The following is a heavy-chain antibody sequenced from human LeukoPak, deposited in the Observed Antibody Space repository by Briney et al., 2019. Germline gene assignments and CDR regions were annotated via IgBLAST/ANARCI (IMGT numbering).Heavy chain of an antibody. CDR3: ARIAVVTQGDAFDL. V-gene: IGHV4-59*01. D-gene: IGHD4-23*01. CDR1: GGSISSYY. CDR2: IYYSGST. Sequence: SETLSLTCTVSGGSISSYYWSWIRQPPGKGLEWIGYIYYSGSTNYNSSLKSRVTISVDTSKNQFSLRLSSVTAADTAVYYCARIAVVTQGDAFDLWGRGTLVTVSS. J-gene: IGHJ3*01.